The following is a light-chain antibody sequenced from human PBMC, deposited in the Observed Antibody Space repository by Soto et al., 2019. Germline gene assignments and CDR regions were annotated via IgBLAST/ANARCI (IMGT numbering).Light chain of an antibody. CDR1: SGSVSTRYS. Sequence: QTVVTQEPSLSVSPGGTVTLTCALSSGSVSTRYSPSWYQQTPGQAPRTLIYSTNTRSSGVPDRFSGSILGNKAALTITGAQADDESEYYCVLYLGSGIWVFGGGTKLTV. CDR3: VLYLGSGIWV. CDR2: STN. V-gene: IGLV8-61*01. J-gene: IGLJ3*02.